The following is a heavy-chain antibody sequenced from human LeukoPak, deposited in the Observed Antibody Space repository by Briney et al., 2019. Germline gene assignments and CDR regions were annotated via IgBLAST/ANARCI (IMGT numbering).Heavy chain of an antibody. CDR3: AKAGVANDAFDI. J-gene: IGHJ3*02. CDR1: GFTFDDYA. D-gene: IGHD5-12*01. CDR2: ISWNSGSI. V-gene: IGHV3-9*01. Sequence: PGRSLRLSCAASGFTFDDYAMHWVRQAPGKGLEWVSGISWNSGSIGYADSVKGRFTISRDNAKNSLYLQMNSLRAEDTALYYCAKAGVANDAFDIWGQGTMVTVSS.